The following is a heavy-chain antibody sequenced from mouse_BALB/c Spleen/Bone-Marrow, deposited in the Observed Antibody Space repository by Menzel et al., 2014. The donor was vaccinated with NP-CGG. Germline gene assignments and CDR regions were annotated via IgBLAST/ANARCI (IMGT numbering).Heavy chain of an antibody. CDR2: INPGSGGT. V-gene: IGHV1-54*01. J-gene: IGHJ2*01. D-gene: IGHD1-1*01. CDR1: GYAFTNYL. Sequence: VQLQQSGAELVRPGTSVKVSCKASGYAFTNYLIEWVKQRPGQGLEWIGVINPGSGGTNYNEKFKGKATLTADKSSSTAYMQFSSLTSDGSAVYFCARSYYGSPYFDYWGQGTTLTVSS. CDR3: ARSYYGSPYFDY.